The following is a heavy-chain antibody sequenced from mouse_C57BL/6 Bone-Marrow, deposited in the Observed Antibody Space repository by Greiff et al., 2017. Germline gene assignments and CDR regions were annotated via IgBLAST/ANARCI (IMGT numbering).Heavy chain of an antibody. CDR1: GFSLTSYG. CDR2: IWGDGST. V-gene: IGHV2-3*01. Sequence: VMLVESGPGLVAPSQSLSITCTVSGFSLTSYGVSWVRQPPGKGLEWLGVIWGDGSTNYHSALISRLSISKDNSKSQVFLKLNSLQTDDTATYYCAKYGPITTVPFWYFDVWGTGTTVTVSS. J-gene: IGHJ1*03. CDR3: AKYGPITTVPFWYFDV. D-gene: IGHD1-1*01.